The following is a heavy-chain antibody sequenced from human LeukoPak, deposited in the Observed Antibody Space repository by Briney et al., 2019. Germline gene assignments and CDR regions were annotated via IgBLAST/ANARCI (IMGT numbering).Heavy chain of an antibody. CDR2: IYTSGST. V-gene: IGHV4-61*02. CDR3: ARAGSLQIGAKGHHWFDP. CDR1: GGSISSGSYY. D-gene: IGHD3-16*02. Sequence: PPETLSLTCTVSGGSISSGSYYWSWIRQPAGKGLEWIGRIYTSGSTNYNPSLKSRVTISVDTSKNQFSLKLSSVTAADTAVYYCARAGSLQIGAKGHHWFDPWGQGTLVTVSS. J-gene: IGHJ5*02.